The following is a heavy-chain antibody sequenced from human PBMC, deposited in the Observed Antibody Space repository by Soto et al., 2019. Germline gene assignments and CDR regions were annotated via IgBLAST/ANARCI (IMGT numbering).Heavy chain of an antibody. CDR1: GFTFSSYW. D-gene: IGHD3-22*01. V-gene: IGHV3-74*01. CDR3: ARGYFESSASVGY. CDR2: IKTDGSTT. Sequence: DVQLVESGGGLVQPGGYLRLSCAASGFTFSSYWMHWVRQAPGKGLVWVSRIKTDGSTTSYADSVQGRFTISRDNAKNTLYLQMNGLRAEDTGVYYCARGYFESSASVGYWGQGTLVTVSS. J-gene: IGHJ4*02.